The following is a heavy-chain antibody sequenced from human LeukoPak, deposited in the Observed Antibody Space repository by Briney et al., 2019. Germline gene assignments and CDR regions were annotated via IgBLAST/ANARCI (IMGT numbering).Heavy chain of an antibody. Sequence: PGGSLRLSCAASEFTLSSYEMNWVRQAPGKGLEWVSYISGSGITIYYADSVRGRFTISRDNAKNSLYLQMNSLRAEDTAVYYCATGDDYRTFDYWGQGTVVTVSS. CDR2: ISGSGITI. J-gene: IGHJ4*02. CDR1: EFTLSSYE. CDR3: ATGDDYRTFDY. D-gene: IGHD5-24*01. V-gene: IGHV3-48*03.